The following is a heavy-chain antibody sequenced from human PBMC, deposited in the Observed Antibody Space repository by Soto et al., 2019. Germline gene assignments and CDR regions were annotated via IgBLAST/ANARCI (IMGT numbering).Heavy chain of an antibody. CDR3: AKDRSSSWYGENWFDP. J-gene: IGHJ5*02. V-gene: IGHV3-23*01. CDR1: GFTFSSYA. D-gene: IGHD6-13*01. CDR2: ISGSGGST. Sequence: EVQLLESGGGLVQPGGSLRLSCAASGFTFSSYAMSWVRQAPGKGLEWVSAISGSGGSTYYADSVKGRFTISRDNSKNTLDLQMNSLRAEDTAVYYCAKDRSSSWYGENWFDPWGQGTLVTVSS.